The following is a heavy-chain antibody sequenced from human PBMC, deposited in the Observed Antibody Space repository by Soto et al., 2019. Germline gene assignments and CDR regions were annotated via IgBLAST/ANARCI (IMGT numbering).Heavy chain of an antibody. J-gene: IGHJ4*02. CDR3: ARQFDYASGDY. CDR1: GGSISSSSYY. Sequence: SETLSLTCTVSGGSISSSSYYWGWIRQPPGKGLEWIGSIYYSGSTYYNPSLKSRVTISVDTSKNQFSLKLSSVTAADTAVYYCARQFDYASGDYWGQGTLVTVSS. CDR2: IYYSGST. V-gene: IGHV4-39*01. D-gene: IGHD3-10*01.